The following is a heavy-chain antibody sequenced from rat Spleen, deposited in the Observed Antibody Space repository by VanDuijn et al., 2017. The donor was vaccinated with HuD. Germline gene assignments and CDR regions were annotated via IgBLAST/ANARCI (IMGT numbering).Heavy chain of an antibody. CDR1: GFTFNKYW. CDR3: TAHGNRVSRFAY. CDR2: ITNTGGNI. D-gene: IGHD1-4*01. V-gene: IGHV5-31*01. Sequence: EVQLVESGGGLVQPGGTLKLSCVASGFTFNKYWMNWIRQAPGKGLEWVASITNTGGNIYYPDSVKGRFTISRDNAKSTLYLQMDSLRSEDTATYYCTAHGNRVSRFAYWGQGTLVTVSS. J-gene: IGHJ3*01.